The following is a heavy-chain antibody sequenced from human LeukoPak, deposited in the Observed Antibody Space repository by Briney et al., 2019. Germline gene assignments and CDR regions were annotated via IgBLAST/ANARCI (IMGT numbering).Heavy chain of an antibody. Sequence: SETLSLTCTVSGGSISTANYYWGWIRQPPGKGLEWIGNIFYSGSTYYSPSLKSRVTISLDTSRNQFSLKLNSVTAADTAVYYCASARGDYYDSSGYHRSAFDIWGQGTMVTVSS. D-gene: IGHD3-22*01. CDR2: IFYSGST. CDR3: ASARGDYYDSSGYHRSAFDI. V-gene: IGHV4-39*07. J-gene: IGHJ3*02. CDR1: GGSISTANYY.